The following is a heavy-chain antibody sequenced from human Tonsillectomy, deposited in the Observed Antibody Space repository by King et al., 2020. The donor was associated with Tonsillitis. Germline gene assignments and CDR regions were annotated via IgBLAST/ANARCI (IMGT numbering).Heavy chain of an antibody. CDR1: GGSITSYY. D-gene: IGHD6-13*01. J-gene: IGHJ5*02. CDR3: ARTLKSSSWYRVWFDP. Sequence: QLQESGPGLVKPSETLSLTCTVSGGSITSYYWSWIRQPPGKGLEWIGYIYYSGSTNYNPSLKSRVTISVDTSKNQFSLKLNSVTAADTAVYYCARTLKSSSWYRVWFDPWGQGTLVTVSS. V-gene: IGHV4-59*01. CDR2: IYYSGST.